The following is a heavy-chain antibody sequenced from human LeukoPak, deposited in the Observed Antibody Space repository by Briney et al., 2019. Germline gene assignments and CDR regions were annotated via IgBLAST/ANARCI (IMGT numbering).Heavy chain of an antibody. D-gene: IGHD3-22*01. CDR3: ARGHKYYYDSSGYSPYYYYYMDV. CDR1: GFIFRNYA. Sequence: HAGGSLRLSCAASGFIFRNYAMSWVRQAPGKGLDWVAAIGGIGSGTYYADSVKGRFTISRDNSKNTLYLQMNSLRAEDTAVYYCARGHKYYYDSSGYSPYYYYYMDVWGKGTTVTISS. CDR2: IGGIGSGT. J-gene: IGHJ6*03. V-gene: IGHV3-23*01.